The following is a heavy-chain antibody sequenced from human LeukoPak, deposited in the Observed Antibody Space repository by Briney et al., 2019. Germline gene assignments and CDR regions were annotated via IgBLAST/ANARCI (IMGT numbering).Heavy chain of an antibody. V-gene: IGHV4-34*01. CDR2: INHSGST. D-gene: IGHD3-22*01. CDR1: GGSFSGYY. CDR3: ARGPPTDYYDSSGFYYVFDY. J-gene: IGHJ4*02. Sequence: SETLSLTCAVYGGSFSGYYWSWIRQPPGKGLEGIGEINHSGSTNYNPSLKSRVTISVDTSKNQFSLKLSSVPAADTAVYFCARGPPTDYYDSSGFYYVFDYWGQGTLVTVSS.